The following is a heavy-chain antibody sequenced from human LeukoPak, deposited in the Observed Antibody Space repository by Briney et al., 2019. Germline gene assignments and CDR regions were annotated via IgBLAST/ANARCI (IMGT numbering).Heavy chain of an antibody. CDR3: ARGHRVYSSIDY. V-gene: IGHV1-8*01. D-gene: IGHD6-19*01. CDR1: GYTFTSYD. CDR2: MNPNSGNT. J-gene: IGHJ4*02. Sequence: ASVKVSCKASGYTFTSYDINWVQQATGQGLEWMGWMNPNSGNTGYAQKFQGRVTMARNTSISTAYMELSSLRSEDTAVYYCARGHRVYSSIDYWGQGTLVTVSS.